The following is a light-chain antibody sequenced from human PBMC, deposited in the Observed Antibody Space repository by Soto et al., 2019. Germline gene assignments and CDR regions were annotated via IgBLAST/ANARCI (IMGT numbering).Light chain of an antibody. CDR2: DAS. CDR1: QSITTW. J-gene: IGKJ1*01. CDR3: QQYFSYSPWT. V-gene: IGKV1-5*01. Sequence: DIKMTQSPSTLSASVGDRVTITCRASQSITTWLAWYQQRPGKAPKLLIYDASSLESGVPSRFTGSGSGTEFTLTISSLQPDDFATYYCQQYFSYSPWTFGQGTKVEIK.